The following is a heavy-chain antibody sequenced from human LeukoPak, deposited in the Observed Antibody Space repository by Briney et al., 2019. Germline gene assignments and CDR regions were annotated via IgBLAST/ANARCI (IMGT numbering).Heavy chain of an antibody. CDR2: INHSGST. Sequence: PSETLSLTCAVYGGSFSGYYWGWIRQPPGKGLEWIGEINHSGSTNYNPSLKSRLTISIDTSKNQFSLKLDSVTAADTAVYYCARLYCGADCSSTGYWGQGTLVTVSS. D-gene: IGHD2-21*02. J-gene: IGHJ4*02. V-gene: IGHV4-34*01. CDR3: ARLYCGADCSSTGY. CDR1: GGSFSGYY.